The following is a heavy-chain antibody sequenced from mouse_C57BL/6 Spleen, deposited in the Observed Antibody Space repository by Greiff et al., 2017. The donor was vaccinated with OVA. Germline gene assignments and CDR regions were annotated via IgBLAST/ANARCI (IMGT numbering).Heavy chain of an antibody. Sequence: EVKVEESGGGLVQPGGSMKLSCVASGFTFSNYWMNWVRQSPEKGLEWVAQIRLKSDNYATHYAESVKGRFTISRDDSKSSVYLQMNNLRAEDTGIYYCTRDPFDYWGQGTTLTVSS. CDR2: IRLKSDNYAT. V-gene: IGHV6-3*01. CDR3: TRDPFDY. CDR1: GFTFSNYW. D-gene: IGHD3-3*01. J-gene: IGHJ2*01.